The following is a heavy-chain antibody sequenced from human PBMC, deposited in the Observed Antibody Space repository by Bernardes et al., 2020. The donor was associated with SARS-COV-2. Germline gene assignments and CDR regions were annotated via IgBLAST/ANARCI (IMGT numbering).Heavy chain of an antibody. CDR3: ANFGRDGAFDI. V-gene: IGHV3-48*01. CDR1: GFTFSSYS. CDR2: ISSSSTI. D-gene: IGHD3-10*01. J-gene: IGHJ3*02. Sequence: GGSLRLSCEASGFTFSSYSMNWVRQAPGKGLEWCSYISSSSTIYYAHSVKGRFTISRDNAKNSLYLQMNSLRAEDTAVYYCANFGRDGAFDIWGQGTMVTVSS.